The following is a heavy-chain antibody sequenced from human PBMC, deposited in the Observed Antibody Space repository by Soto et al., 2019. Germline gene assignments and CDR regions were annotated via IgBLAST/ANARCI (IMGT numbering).Heavy chain of an antibody. CDR2: IYYSGGT. J-gene: IGHJ6*02. CDR3: ARGNRKDYYYGMDV. CDR1: GGSINSHDFY. Sequence: LSETLSLTCTVSGGSINSHDFYWTWIRQPPGKGLEWIGYIYYSGGTYYNPSLKSRVTISVDTSKNQFSLKVTSVTAADTAVYYCARGNRKDYYYGMDVWGQGTTVTVSS. V-gene: IGHV4-30-4*01.